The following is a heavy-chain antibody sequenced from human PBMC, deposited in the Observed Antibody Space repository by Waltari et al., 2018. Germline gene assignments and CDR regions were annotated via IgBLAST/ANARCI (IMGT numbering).Heavy chain of an antibody. CDR1: GYTFTDYY. Sequence: EVHLVQSGAEVKKPGTTVKISCNVSGYTFTDYYLHWVQQAPGKGLVWMGLIDPADDQKIYAEQFQGRVTITADTSIDTAFMELSSLKSEDTAMYYCASDNYDGFDHWGQGTLVTVSS. D-gene: IGHD3-22*01. CDR3: ASDNYDGFDH. CDR2: IDPADDQK. J-gene: IGHJ4*02. V-gene: IGHV1-69-2*01.